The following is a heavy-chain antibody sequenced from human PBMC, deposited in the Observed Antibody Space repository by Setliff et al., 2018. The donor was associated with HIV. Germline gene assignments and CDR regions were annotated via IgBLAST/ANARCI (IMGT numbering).Heavy chain of an antibody. J-gene: IGHJ4*02. CDR2: IYTSGST. Sequence: LTCSVSGGSISSGTDFWSWIRQPAGKGLEWIGRIYTSGSTKYNPSLDSRVTISVDTSKNQFSLNLRSVTAADTAVYYCAREPAAGAYYFDYWGQGTLVTSPQ. V-gene: IGHV4-61*02. CDR1: GGSISSGTDF. D-gene: IGHD6-13*01. CDR3: AREPAAGAYYFDY.